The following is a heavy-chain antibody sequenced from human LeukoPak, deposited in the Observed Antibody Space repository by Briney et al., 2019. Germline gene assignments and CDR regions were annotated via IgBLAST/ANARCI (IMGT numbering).Heavy chain of an antibody. CDR1: DDSITMYY. D-gene: IGHD3-22*01. V-gene: IGHV4-59*01. CDR2: VDHTGST. Sequence: SETLSLTCSVSDDSITMYYWTWIRQPPGKGLEWIGYVDHTGSTNFNPSLNGRVSISRDTTNNLFSLRLRSVTAADTAVYYCAKNPYYYDSSGYYYLAFFDYWGQGTLVTVSS. CDR3: AKNPYYYDSSGYYYLAFFDY. J-gene: IGHJ4*02.